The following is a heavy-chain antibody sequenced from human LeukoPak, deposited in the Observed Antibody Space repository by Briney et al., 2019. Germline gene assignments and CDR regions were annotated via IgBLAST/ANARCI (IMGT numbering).Heavy chain of an antibody. CDR3: ASRIATAGSVDY. CDR2: ISYDGSNK. Sequence: GRSLRLSCAASGFTFSSYGMHWVRQAPGKGLEWVAVISYDGSNKYYADSVKGRFTISRDNSKNTLHLQMNTLRAEDTAVYYCASRIATAGSVDYWGQGTLVTVSS. CDR1: GFTFSSYG. J-gene: IGHJ4*02. V-gene: IGHV3-30*03. D-gene: IGHD6-13*01.